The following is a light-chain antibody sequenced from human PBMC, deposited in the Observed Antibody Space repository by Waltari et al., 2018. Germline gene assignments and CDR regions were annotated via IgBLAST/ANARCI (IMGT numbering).Light chain of an antibody. CDR1: QSVSGY. CDR2: SAS. Sequence: EIVMTQSPATLSVSPGERAILSCRASQSVSGYLAWYQQKPGQPPRLLIYSASTRVTGIPARFSGSGSGTEFTLTISSLQSEDFAVYHCQQYNDWLAPTFGGGTKVEI. J-gene: IGKJ4*01. V-gene: IGKV3-15*01. CDR3: QQYNDWLAPT.